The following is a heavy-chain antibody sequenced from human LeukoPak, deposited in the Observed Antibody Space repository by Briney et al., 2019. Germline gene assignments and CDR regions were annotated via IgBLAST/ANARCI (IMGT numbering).Heavy chain of an antibody. D-gene: IGHD3-10*01. CDR1: GYFIGSGYY. CDR3: ARDNYYSPPDY. CDR2: IYHSGST. Sequence: SETLSLTCTVSGYFIGSGYYWGWILQPPGKGLEWIGSIYHSGSTYYNPSLKSRVTISVDTSKNQFSLKLSSVTAADTAVYYCARDNYYSPPDYWGQGTLVTVSS. J-gene: IGHJ4*02. V-gene: IGHV4-38-2*02.